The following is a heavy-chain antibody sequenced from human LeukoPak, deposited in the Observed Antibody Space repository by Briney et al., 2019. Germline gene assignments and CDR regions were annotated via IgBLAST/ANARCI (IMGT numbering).Heavy chain of an antibody. CDR1: GYSFNNHC. CDR3: ARASAPYNWFFDL. Sequence: ASVKLSCKASGYSFNNHCLSWVREPPGQGLEWVGWVGAGNGDTHYAQKLQGRVTMTTDTSTNTAYMDLRSLRSDDTAVYYCARASAPYNWFFDLWGGGTLVTVPS. V-gene: IGHV1-18*01. D-gene: IGHD4-11*01. J-gene: IGHJ2*01. CDR2: VGAGNGDT.